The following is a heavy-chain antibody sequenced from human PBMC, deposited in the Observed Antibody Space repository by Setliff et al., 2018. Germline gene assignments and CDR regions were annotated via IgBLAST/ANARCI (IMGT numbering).Heavy chain of an antibody. D-gene: IGHD2-8*01. J-gene: IGHJ6*02. CDR2: INAGNGNT. CDR1: GYTFTSYA. V-gene: IGHV1-3*01. Sequence: ASVKVSCKASGYTFTSYAMHWVRQAPGQRLEWMGWINAGNGNTKYSQKFQGRVTITRDASASTAYMELSSLRSEDTAVYYCARGLGYCTNGVCYTGWYYYYGMDVWGQGTTVTSP. CDR3: ARGLGYCTNGVCYTGWYYYYGMDV.